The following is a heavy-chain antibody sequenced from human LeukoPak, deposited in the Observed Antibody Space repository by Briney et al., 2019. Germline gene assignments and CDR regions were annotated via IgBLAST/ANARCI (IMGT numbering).Heavy chain of an antibody. CDR1: GGSFGRYA. J-gene: IGHJ4*02. CDR3: ARSQGYSYGSSY. CDR2: IVPILGTA. D-gene: IGHD5-18*01. V-gene: IGHV1-69*13. Sequence: SVKVSCKAPGGSFGRYAISWVRQAPGQGLEWMGGIVPILGTANYAQKFQGRVTITADDSTGTAYMELTSLRSADTAVYYCARSQGYSYGSSYWGQGALVTVSS.